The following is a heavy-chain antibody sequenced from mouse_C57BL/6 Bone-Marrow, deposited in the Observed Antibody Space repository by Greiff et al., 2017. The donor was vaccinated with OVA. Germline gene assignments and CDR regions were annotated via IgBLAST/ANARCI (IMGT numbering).Heavy chain of an antibody. D-gene: IGHD2-2*01. V-gene: IGHV5-16*01. CDR2: INYDGSST. J-gene: IGHJ2*01. CDR3: ARDLGYYVDD. CDR1: GFTFSDYY. Sequence: EVHLVESEGGLVQPGSSMKLSCTASGFTFSDYYMAWVSQVPEKGLEWVANINYDGSSTYYLDSLQSRFIISRDNAKNILYLQMSSLKSEDTATYYCARDLGYYVDDWGQGTTLTVSS.